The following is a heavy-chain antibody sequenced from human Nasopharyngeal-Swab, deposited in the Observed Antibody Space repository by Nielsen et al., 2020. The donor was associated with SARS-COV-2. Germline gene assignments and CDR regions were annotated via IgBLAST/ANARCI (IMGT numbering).Heavy chain of an antibody. D-gene: IGHD6-13*01. CDR2: IYTSGSN. CDR1: GGTISSYY. CDR3: AKKDKLQHLDAFDI. V-gene: IGHV4-4*07. Sequence: SETLSLSCTVSGGTISSYYRRWIRQPAGKGLEWIGRIYTSGSNNYNPSLKSRVTMSVDTSKNQFSLRLSSVTAADTAVYYCAKKDKLQHLDAFDIWGQGTVVTVSS. J-gene: IGHJ3*02.